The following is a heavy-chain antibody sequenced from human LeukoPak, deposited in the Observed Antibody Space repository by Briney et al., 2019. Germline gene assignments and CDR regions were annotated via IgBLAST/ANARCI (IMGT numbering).Heavy chain of an antibody. J-gene: IGHJ6*03. CDR2: IKQDGSEK. CDR3: ARDGSSSSTTHYYYYYMDV. CDR1: GFTFSSYS. Sequence: GGSLRLSCAASGFTFSSYSMNWVRQAPGKGLEWVANIKQDGSEKYYVDSVKGRFTISRDNAKNSLYLQMNSLRAEDTAVYYCARDGSSSSTTHYYYYYMDVWGKGTTVTVSS. V-gene: IGHV3-7*01. D-gene: IGHD2-2*01.